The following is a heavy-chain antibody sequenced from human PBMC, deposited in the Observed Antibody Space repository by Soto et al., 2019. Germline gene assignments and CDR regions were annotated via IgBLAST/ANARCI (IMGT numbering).Heavy chain of an antibody. V-gene: IGHV3-23*01. CDR3: AKGDSSGWYTGSLLHFDY. J-gene: IGHJ4*02. CDR1: GFTFSSYA. D-gene: IGHD6-19*01. CDR2: ISGSGGST. Sequence: PGGSLRLSCAASGFTFSSYAMSWVRQAPGKGLEWVSAISGSGGSTYYADSVKGRFTISRDNSKNTLYPQMNSLRAEDTAVYYCAKGDSSGWYTGSLLHFDYWGQGTLVTVSS.